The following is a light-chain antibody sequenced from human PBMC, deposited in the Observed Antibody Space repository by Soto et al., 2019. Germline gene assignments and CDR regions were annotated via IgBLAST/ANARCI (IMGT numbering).Light chain of an antibody. CDR2: EVS. Sequence: QSALTQPPSASGSPGQSVTISCTGTSSDVGGHNYVSWYQQHPGKAPKLMIYEVSKRPSGVPDRFSGSKSGNTASLTVSGLQAEDEADYYCSSYAGSNTHVVFGGGTKLTVL. V-gene: IGLV2-8*01. CDR3: SSYAGSNTHVV. J-gene: IGLJ2*01. CDR1: SSDVGGHNY.